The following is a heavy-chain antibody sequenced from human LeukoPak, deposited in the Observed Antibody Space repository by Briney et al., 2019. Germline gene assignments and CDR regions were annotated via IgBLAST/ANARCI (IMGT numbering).Heavy chain of an antibody. CDR3: ARDSGRFGELVY. Sequence: GGSLRLSCAASGFTFSSYSMNWVRQAPGKGLEWVSSISSSSSYIYYADSVKGRFTISRDNAKNSLYLRMNSLRAEDTAVYYCARDSGRFGELVYWGQGTLVTVSS. CDR2: ISSSSSYI. V-gene: IGHV3-21*01. D-gene: IGHD3-10*01. CDR1: GFTFSSYS. J-gene: IGHJ4*02.